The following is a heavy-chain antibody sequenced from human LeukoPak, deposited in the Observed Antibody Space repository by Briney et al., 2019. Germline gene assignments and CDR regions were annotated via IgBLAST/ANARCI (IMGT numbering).Heavy chain of an antibody. D-gene: IGHD2-15*01. CDR3: AKDGMVGYYYYYMDV. Sequence: GGSLRLSCAASGFTFSSYEMNWVRQAPGKGLEWVSYISSSGSTIYYADSVKGRFTISRDNSKNTLYLQMNSLRAEDTAVYYCAKDGMVGYYYYYMDVWGKGTTVTISS. J-gene: IGHJ6*03. V-gene: IGHV3-48*03. CDR2: ISSSGSTI. CDR1: GFTFSSYE.